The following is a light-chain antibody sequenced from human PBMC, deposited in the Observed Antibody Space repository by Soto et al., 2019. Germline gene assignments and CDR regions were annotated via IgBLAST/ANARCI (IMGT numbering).Light chain of an antibody. CDR2: DVS. CDR1: SSDVGAYNF. V-gene: IGLV2-11*01. Sequence: QSVLTQPPSVSGSPGQSVTISCTGTSSDVGAYNFVSWYQQYPGKAPKLIIFDVSARPSGVPDRFSGSKSGNTASLTISGLLADDEADYYCCSYAGTYSPVLGGGTKLTVL. J-gene: IGLJ2*01. CDR3: CSYAGTYSPV.